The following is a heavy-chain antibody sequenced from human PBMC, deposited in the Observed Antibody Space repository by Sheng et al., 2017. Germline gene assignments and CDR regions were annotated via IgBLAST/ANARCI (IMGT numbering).Heavy chain of an antibody. CDR1: GFTFSSYW. CDR3: ARPPHSSGWNGDAFVY. CDR2: IKQDGSEK. Sequence: EVQLVESGGGLVQPGGSLRLSCAASGFTFSSYWMSWVRQAPGKGLEWVANIKQDGSEKYYVDSVKGRFTISRDNAKNSLYLQMNSLRAEDTAVYYCARPPHSSGWNGDAFVYLGPKGQWSPSLQ. D-gene: IGHD6-19*01. J-gene: IGHJ3*02. V-gene: IGHV3-7*01.